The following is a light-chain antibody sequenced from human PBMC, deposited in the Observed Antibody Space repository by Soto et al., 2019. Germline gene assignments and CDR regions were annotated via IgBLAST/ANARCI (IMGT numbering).Light chain of an antibody. CDR2: GAS. CDR1: QSVSNNH. CDR3: QQYGSSTYT. J-gene: IGKJ2*01. V-gene: IGKV3-20*01. Sequence: EIVLTQSPGSLSLSPRERATLSCRASQSVSNNHLAWYQQKPGQAPRLLIYGASRRATGIPDRFSGSGSGTEFTLTISRLETEDFAVYYCQQYGSSTYTFGQGTKVDIK.